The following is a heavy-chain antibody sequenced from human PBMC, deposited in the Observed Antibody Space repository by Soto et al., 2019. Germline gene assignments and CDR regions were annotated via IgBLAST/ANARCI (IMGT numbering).Heavy chain of an antibody. Sequence: GGSLRLSCAASGFTFSSYSMNWVRQAPGKGLEWVSSISSSSSYIYYADSVKGRFTISRDNAKNSLYLQMNSLRAEDTAVYYCARDERGYSWGRHCYYGMDVWGQGTTVTVSS. J-gene: IGHJ6*02. CDR1: GFTFSSYS. CDR3: ARDERGYSWGRHCYYGMDV. CDR2: ISSSSSYI. V-gene: IGHV3-21*01. D-gene: IGHD5-18*01.